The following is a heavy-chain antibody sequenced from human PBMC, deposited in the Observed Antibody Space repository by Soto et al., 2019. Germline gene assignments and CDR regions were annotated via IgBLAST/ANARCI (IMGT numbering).Heavy chain of an antibody. CDR2: INPNSGGT. V-gene: IGHV1-2*02. J-gene: IGHJ5*02. CDR1: GGTFSSYA. D-gene: IGHD2-15*01. Sequence: ASVKDSCKASGGTFSSYAISWVRQAPGQGLEWMGWINPNSGGTNYPQKFQGRVAMTRDTSISTAYMELSRLRSDDTAVYYCARGSVIVAANWFDPWGQGTLVTVSA. CDR3: ARGSVIVAANWFDP.